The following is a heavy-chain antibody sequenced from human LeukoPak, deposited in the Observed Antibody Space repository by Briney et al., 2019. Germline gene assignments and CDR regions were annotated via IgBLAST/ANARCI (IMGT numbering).Heavy chain of an antibody. Sequence: PGGSLRLSCQASGFTFYMYAMSWVCQAPGKGLEWVASMCGTAGCTFYPDSVKGRFTISRDNSKNVLYLRMNSLTAEDTAIYYCAKDRPNFHENSGHYYRRDGDSWGQGTLVTVSS. D-gene: IGHD3-22*01. CDR3: AKDRPNFHENSGHYYRRDGDS. CDR1: GFTFYMYA. J-gene: IGHJ5*01. V-gene: IGHV3-23*01. CDR2: MCGTAGCT.